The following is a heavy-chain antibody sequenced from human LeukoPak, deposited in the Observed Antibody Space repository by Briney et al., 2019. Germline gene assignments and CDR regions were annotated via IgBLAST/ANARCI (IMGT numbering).Heavy chain of an antibody. D-gene: IGHD3-22*01. V-gene: IGHV3-73*01. Sequence: GGSLTLSCAASGFTFSDFAMHWVRQASGKGLEWVGRIRSKANNYATEYAASVKGRFTISRDDSKNTAYLQMNSLKTEDTAVYYCTTRNYYDTSGYPQDYFDHWGQGTLVTVPS. J-gene: IGHJ4*02. CDR3: TTRNYYDTSGYPQDYFDH. CDR1: GFTFSDFA. CDR2: IRSKANNYAT.